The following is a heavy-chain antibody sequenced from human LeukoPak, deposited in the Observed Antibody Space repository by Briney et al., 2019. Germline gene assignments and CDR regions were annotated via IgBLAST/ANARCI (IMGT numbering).Heavy chain of an antibody. CDR1: GYTFRSYG. D-gene: IGHD6-19*01. J-gene: IGHJ4*02. Sequence: ASVKVSCKASGYTFRSYGITWVRQAPGQWLEWMGWISAYNGNTNYAQKLQGRVTMTTDTSTSTAYMELRSLRSDDTAVYYCARAGTSGSGWPDYFDYWGQGTLVTVSS. CDR3: ARAGTSGSGWPDYFDY. CDR2: ISAYNGNT. V-gene: IGHV1-18*01.